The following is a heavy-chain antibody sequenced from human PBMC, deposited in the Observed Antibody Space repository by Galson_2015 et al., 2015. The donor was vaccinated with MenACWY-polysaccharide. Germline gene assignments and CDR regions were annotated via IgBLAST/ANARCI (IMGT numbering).Heavy chain of an antibody. V-gene: IGHV3-74*01. J-gene: IGHJ4*02. D-gene: IGHD3-16*01. CDR3: VRDNGGIDY. Sequence: SLRLSCAASGFTFNSYWMHWVRHAPWKGLVWVSHINNDGSSTNYADSVKGRFTISRDNAKNTLYLQMKSLRAEDTAVYYCVRDNGGIDYWGQGTLVTVSS. CDR1: GFTFNSYW. CDR2: INNDGSST.